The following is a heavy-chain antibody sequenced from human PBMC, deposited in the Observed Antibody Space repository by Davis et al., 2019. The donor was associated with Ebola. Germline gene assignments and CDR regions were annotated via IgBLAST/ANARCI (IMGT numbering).Heavy chain of an antibody. CDR1: GGSFSGYY. D-gene: IGHD6-13*01. J-gene: IGHJ4*02. CDR2: INNSGST. Sequence: SETLSPTCSVHGGSFSGYYWSWIRQPPGNGLEWIGEINNSGSTNYNPSLKSRVTISVDTSKNQFCLKLSSVTAADTAVYYCASRSWYGPRFDYWGQGTLVTVSS. V-gene: IGHV4-34*01. CDR3: ASRSWYGPRFDY.